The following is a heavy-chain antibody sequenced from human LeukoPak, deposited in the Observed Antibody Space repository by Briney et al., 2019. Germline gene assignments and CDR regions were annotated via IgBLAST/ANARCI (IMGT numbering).Heavy chain of an antibody. CDR1: GFTFSSYA. CDR3: ASDPSGYSSGWYNYYYYYYMDV. CDR2: ISGSGGST. J-gene: IGHJ6*03. D-gene: IGHD6-19*01. V-gene: IGHV3-23*01. Sequence: GGSLRLSCAASGFTFSSYAMSWVRQAPGKGLEWVSAISGSGGSTYYADSVKGRFTISRDNSKNTLYLQMNSLRAEDTAVYYCASDPSGYSSGWYNYYYYYYMDVWGKGTTVTVSS.